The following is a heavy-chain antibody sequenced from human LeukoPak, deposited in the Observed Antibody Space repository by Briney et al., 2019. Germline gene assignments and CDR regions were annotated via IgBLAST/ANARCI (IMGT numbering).Heavy chain of an antibody. CDR2: IYSGGST. D-gene: IGHD3/OR15-3a*01. CDR3: ARDWTHRSFDI. Sequence: PGGSLRLSCAASGLTVSSNYMSWVRQAPGKGLEWISVIYSGGSTNYVDSVKGRFTISRDNAKNTLYLQMNSLRAEDTAVNYCARDWTHRSFDIWGQGTMVTVSS. V-gene: IGHV3-66*01. CDR1: GLTVSSNY. J-gene: IGHJ3*02.